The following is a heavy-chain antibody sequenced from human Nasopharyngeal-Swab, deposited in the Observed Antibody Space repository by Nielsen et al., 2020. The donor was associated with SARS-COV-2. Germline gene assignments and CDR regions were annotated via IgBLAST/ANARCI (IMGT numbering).Heavy chain of an antibody. Sequence: WVRQAPGPGLEWMGGIIPIFGTANYAQKFQGRVTITADESTSTAYMELSSLRSEDTAVYYCAGRGYSYGDGLFDYWGQGTLVTVSS. CDR2: IIPIFGTA. V-gene: IGHV1-69*01. CDR3: AGRGYSYGDGLFDY. D-gene: IGHD5-18*01. J-gene: IGHJ4*02.